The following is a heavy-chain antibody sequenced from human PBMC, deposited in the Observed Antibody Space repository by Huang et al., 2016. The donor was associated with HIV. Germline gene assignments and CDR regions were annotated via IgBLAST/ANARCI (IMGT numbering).Heavy chain of an antibody. CDR2: INHSEST. CDR3: ARGRFRFDY. Sequence: QVQLQQWGAGLLTPSETLSLTCAVYGGSFSVHYWSWIRQPPGKGLEWIGEINHSESTNYNPSLKSLGTISVDTSKNRVSLKLSSVTAADTAVYYCARGRFRFDYWGQGTLVTVSS. V-gene: IGHV4-34*02. CDR1: GGSFSVHY. J-gene: IGHJ4*02.